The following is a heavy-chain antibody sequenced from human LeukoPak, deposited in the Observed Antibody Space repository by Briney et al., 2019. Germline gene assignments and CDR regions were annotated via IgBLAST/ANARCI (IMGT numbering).Heavy chain of an antibody. CDR3: ATRAYYYDSSGYLIEYYFDY. CDR2: IVVGSGNT. Sequence: SVKVSCKASGFTFTSSAVQWVRQARGQRLEWIGWIVVGSGNTNYAQKFQERVTITRDMSTSTAYMELSSLRSEDTAVYHCATRAYYYDSSGYLIEYYFDYWGQGTLVTVSS. CDR1: GFTFTSSA. D-gene: IGHD3-22*01. J-gene: IGHJ4*02. V-gene: IGHV1-58*01.